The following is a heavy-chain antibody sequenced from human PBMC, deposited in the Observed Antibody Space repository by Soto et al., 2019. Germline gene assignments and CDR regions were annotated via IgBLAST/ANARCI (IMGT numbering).Heavy chain of an antibody. Sequence: ETLSLTCTVSGGSIRSSSYYWGWIRQPPGKGLEWIGSNYYSGSTYYNPSLKSRVTISVDTSKNQFSLKLSSVTAADTAVYYCARPYCSGGSCYRNVNWFDPWGQGTLVTVSS. CDR2: NYYSGST. CDR1: GGSIRSSSYY. D-gene: IGHD2-15*01. V-gene: IGHV4-39*01. J-gene: IGHJ5*02. CDR3: ARPYCSGGSCYRNVNWFDP.